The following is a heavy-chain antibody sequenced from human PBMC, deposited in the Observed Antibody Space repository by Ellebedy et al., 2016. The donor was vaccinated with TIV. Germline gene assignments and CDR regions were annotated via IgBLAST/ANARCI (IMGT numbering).Heavy chain of an antibody. V-gene: IGHV4-39*02. CDR1: GGSISSGGDY. CDR2: ISYIGGT. Sequence: MPSETLSLTCTVSGGSISSGGDYWGWIRQPPGKGLEWIGTISYIGGTYYNPSLKSRLTMSVDTSKNQFSLNLSAVTAADTAVYYCARDPDLPRGRFDTWGQGTLVTVSS. J-gene: IGHJ5*02. CDR3: ARDPDLPRGRFDT. D-gene: IGHD1-14*01.